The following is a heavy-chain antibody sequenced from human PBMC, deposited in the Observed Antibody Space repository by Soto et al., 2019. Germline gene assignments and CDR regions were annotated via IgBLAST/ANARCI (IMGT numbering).Heavy chain of an antibody. J-gene: IGHJ4*02. V-gene: IGHV4-39*01. CDR1: GGSISSSSYY. D-gene: IGHD3-22*01. Sequence: PSETLSLTCTISGGSISSSSYYWGWIRQPPGKGLEWIGSIYYSGSTYYNPSLKSRVTISVDTSKNQFSLKLSSVTAADTAVYYCARLRLYDSSGYYSNAGFDYWGQGTLVTAPQ. CDR3: ARLRLYDSSGYYSNAGFDY. CDR2: IYYSGST.